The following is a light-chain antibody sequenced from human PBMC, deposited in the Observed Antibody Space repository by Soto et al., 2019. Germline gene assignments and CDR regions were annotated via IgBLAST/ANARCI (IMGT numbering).Light chain of an antibody. CDR1: SSNIGGYNY. Sequence: QSVLTQPASVSGSPGQSITISCTATSSNIGGYNYVSWYQHHPGKAPKLMIYEVSNRPSGVSNRFSGSKSGNTASLTISGLQAEDEADYHCSSYTSRTTFVIFGGGTKLTVL. V-gene: IGLV2-14*01. J-gene: IGLJ2*01. CDR3: SSYTSRTTFVI. CDR2: EVS.